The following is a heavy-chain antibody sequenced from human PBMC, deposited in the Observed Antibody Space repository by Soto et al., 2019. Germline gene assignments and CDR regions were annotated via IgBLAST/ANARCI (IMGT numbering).Heavy chain of an antibody. CDR1: GGTFSSYA. Sequence: QVQLVQSGAEVKKPGSSVKVSCKASGGTFSSYAISWVRQAPGQGLEWMGGIITIFGTANYAQKFQGRVTITADEYTSTAYMELSSLRSEDTAVYYCARRGRLPAAEASYYGMDVWGQGTTVTVCS. J-gene: IGHJ6*02. V-gene: IGHV1-69*01. CDR3: ARRGRLPAAEASYYGMDV. CDR2: IITIFGTA. D-gene: IGHD2-2*01.